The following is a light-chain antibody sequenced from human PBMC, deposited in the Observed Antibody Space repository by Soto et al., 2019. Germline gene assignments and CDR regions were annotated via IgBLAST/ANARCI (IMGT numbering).Light chain of an antibody. Sequence: IHLTQSPSSLSAYVGDRVTITCRASQGISLSLTWYQQRPGKAPKLLIYDASTLAGEVPSRFSGSGSGTDFTLTISSLHPEDFATYFCQQFDSYPITFGQGTRLEL. CDR3: QQFDSYPIT. J-gene: IGKJ5*01. V-gene: IGKV1-13*02. CDR2: DAS. CDR1: QGISLS.